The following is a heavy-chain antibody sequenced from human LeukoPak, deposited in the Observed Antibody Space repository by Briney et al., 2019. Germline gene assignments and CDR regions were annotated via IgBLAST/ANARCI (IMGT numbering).Heavy chain of an antibody. CDR3: ARNRGYRQFDY. V-gene: IGHV3-74*01. CDR2: ISSDGTNT. CDR1: GFTFSSHW. Sequence: GGSLRLSCAASGFTFSSHWMHWVRQAPGKGLVWVSRISSDGTNTNYADSVKGRFTISRDNAKNSLYLQMNSLRAEDTAVYYCARNRGYRQFDYWGQGTLVTVSS. D-gene: IGHD2-15*01. J-gene: IGHJ4*02.